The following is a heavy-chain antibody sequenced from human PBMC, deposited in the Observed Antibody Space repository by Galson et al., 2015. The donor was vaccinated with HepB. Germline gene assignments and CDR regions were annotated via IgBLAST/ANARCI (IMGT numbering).Heavy chain of an antibody. CDR1: GGSFIGYY. CDR2: ISHSGST. Sequence: LSLTCAVYGGSFIGYYWTWIRQPPGKGLEWLGEISHSGSTNYNPSLKSRVTISVDTSKSQFSLKLSSVTAADTAVYYCARGTGGHIYNYNWFDPWGQGTLVTISS. CDR3: ARGTGGHIYNYNWFDP. D-gene: IGHD1-14*01. V-gene: IGHV4-34*01. J-gene: IGHJ5*02.